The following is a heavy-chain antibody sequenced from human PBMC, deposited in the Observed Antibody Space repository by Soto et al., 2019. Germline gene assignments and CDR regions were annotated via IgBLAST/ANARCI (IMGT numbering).Heavy chain of an antibody. Sequence: PGGSLRLSCAPSGFTFSSYAMHWVRQAPGKGLEWVAVISYDGSNKYYADSVKGRFTISRDNSKNSLCLQMNSLRAEDTAVYYCARILIIGTTRVSYFDYWGQGTLLTVSS. CDR3: ARILIIGTTRVSYFDY. CDR2: ISYDGSNK. CDR1: GFTFSSYA. V-gene: IGHV3-30-3*01. D-gene: IGHD1-20*01. J-gene: IGHJ4*02.